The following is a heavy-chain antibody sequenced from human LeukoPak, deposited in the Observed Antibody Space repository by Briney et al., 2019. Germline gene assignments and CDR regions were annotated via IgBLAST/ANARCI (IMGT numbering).Heavy chain of an antibody. CDR3: ARVFYGDYVVDY. D-gene: IGHD4-17*01. CDR2: IYHSGNT. Sequence: SETLSLTCAVSSYYISSGYYWDWIRQPPGKGLEWIGSIYHSGNTYYNPSLKSRVTISVDTSKNQFSLKLSSVTAADTAVYYCARVFYGDYVVDYWGQGTLVTVSS. V-gene: IGHV4-38-2*01. CDR1: SYYISSGYY. J-gene: IGHJ4*02.